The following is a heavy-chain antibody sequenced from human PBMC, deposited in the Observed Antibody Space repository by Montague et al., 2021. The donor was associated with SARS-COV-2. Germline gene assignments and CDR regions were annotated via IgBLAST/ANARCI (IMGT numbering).Heavy chain of an antibody. CDR3: ARNPGEYYGMDV. V-gene: IGHV4-39*01. CDR1: GDSISSSDYY. Sequence: SETLSLTCSVSGDSISSSDYYWGWIRQPPGKGLDWIGNVYYNGATYYNPSLQSRLTISGDRTKNQFSLELRSVTAADTAVYYCARNPGEYYGMDVWGQGTTVTVSS. J-gene: IGHJ6*02. D-gene: IGHD3-16*01. CDR2: VYYNGAT.